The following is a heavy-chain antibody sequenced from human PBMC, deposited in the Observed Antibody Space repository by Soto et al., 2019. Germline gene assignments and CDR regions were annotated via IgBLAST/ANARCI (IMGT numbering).Heavy chain of an antibody. J-gene: IGHJ4*02. Sequence: PSETLSLTCPVSGGSISSGDYFGSWIRQPPGKGLEWLGYIYHTGSTYYNPSLSGRVSFSVDKAKNQFSLKLTSVTAADTAVYDCTRAQIPAAIKFWGPGTLVTVSS. D-gene: IGHD2-2*02. V-gene: IGHV4-30-4*01. CDR3: TRAQIPAAIKF. CDR1: GGSISSGDYF. CDR2: IYHTGST.